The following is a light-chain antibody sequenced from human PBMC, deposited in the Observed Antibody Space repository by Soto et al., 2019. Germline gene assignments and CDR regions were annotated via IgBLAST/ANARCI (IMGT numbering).Light chain of an antibody. CDR1: QSVSITY. CDR2: GAS. CDR3: QQYGSSPPYT. Sequence: ETVLTQFPDTLSLSPGERATLSCRASQSVSITYLAWYQQKPGQAPRLLIYGASSRATGIPDRFSGSGSGTDFTLTISRLEPEDFAVYYCQQYGSSPPYTFGQGTKLEIK. V-gene: IGKV3-20*01. J-gene: IGKJ2*01.